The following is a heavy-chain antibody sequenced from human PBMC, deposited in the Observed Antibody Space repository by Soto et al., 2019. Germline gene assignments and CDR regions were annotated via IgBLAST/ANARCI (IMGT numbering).Heavy chain of an antibody. J-gene: IGHJ6*02. CDR3: ARARVTGTTATYFYSMAV. Sequence: SETLSLTCTVSGGSISSYYWSWIRQPPGKGLEWIGYIYYSGSTNYNPSLKSRVTISVDTSKNQFSLKLSSVTAADTAVYYCARARVTGTTATYFYSMAVGGERTTATLS. V-gene: IGHV4-59*08. D-gene: IGHD1-20*01. CDR2: IYYSGST. CDR1: GGSISSYY.